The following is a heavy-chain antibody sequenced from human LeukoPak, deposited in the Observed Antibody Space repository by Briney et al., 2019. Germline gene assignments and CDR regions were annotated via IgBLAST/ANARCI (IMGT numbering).Heavy chain of an antibody. CDR1: GGSISSSSYY. CDR2: IYYSGST. D-gene: IGHD6-6*01. V-gene: IGHV4-39*07. CDR3: ARYSGSGNEYFDY. Sequence: SETLSLTCTVSGGSISSSSYYWGWIRQPPGKGLEWIGSIYYSGSTYYNPSLKSRVTISVDTSKNQFSLKLSSVTAADTAVYYCARYSGSGNEYFDYWGQGTLVTVSS. J-gene: IGHJ4*02.